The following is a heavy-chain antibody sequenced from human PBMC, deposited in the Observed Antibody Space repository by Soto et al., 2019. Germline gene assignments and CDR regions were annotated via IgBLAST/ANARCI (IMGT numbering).Heavy chain of an antibody. J-gene: IGHJ4*02. D-gene: IGHD6-19*01. CDR2: ISGSGGST. CDR3: ARPGYSSGWYAGAGFDY. V-gene: IGHV3-23*01. CDR1: GFTFSSYA. Sequence: EVQLLESGGGLVQPGGSLRLSCAASGFTFSSYAMSWVRQAPGKGLEWVSAISGSGGSTYYADSVKGRFTISRDNSKNTLYLQMNSLRAEDTAVYYCARPGYSSGWYAGAGFDYWGQGTLVTVSS.